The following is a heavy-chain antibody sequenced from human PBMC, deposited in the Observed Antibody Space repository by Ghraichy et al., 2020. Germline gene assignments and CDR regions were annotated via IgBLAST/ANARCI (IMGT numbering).Heavy chain of an antibody. CDR1: GFTVSSNY. CDR2: IYSGGST. V-gene: IGHV3-66*01. Sequence: GGSLRLSCAASGFTVSSNYMSWVRQAPGKGLEWVSVIYSGGSTYYADSVKGRFTISRDNSKNTLYLQMNSLRAEDTAVYYCARDPHYYYYGMDVWGQGTTVTVSS. CDR3: ARDPHYYYYGMDV. J-gene: IGHJ6*02.